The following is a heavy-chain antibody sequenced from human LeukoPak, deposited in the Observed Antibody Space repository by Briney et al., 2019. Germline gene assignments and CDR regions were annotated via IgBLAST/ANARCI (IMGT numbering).Heavy chain of an antibody. V-gene: IGHV1-8*01. J-gene: IGHJ3*02. D-gene: IGHD3-22*01. CDR1: GYTFTSYD. Sequence: ASVKVSCKASGYTFTSYDIHWVRQATGQGLEWMGWMNPNSGNTGYAQKFQGRVTMTRNTSISTAYMELSSLRSEDTAVYYCARVRLGYDSSGYYYDAFDIWGQGTMVTVSS. CDR3: ARVRLGYDSSGYYYDAFDI. CDR2: MNPNSGNT.